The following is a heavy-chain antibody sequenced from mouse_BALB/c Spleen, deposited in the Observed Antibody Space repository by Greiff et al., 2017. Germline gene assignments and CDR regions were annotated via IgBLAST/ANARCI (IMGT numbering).Heavy chain of an antibody. CDR3: ARSYGSRDYYAMDY. V-gene: IGHV1-7*01. Sequence: QVQLQQSGAELAKPGASVKMSCKASGYIFTSYWMHWVKQRPGQGLEWIGYINPSTGYTEYNQKFKDKATLTADKSSSTAYMQLSSLTSEDSAVYYCARSYGSRDYYAMDYWGQGTSVTVSS. D-gene: IGHD1-1*01. CDR2: INPSTGYT. J-gene: IGHJ4*01. CDR1: GYIFTSYW.